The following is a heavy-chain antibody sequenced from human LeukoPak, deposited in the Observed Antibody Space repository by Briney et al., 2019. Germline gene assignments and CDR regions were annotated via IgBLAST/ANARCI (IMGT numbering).Heavy chain of an antibody. CDR1: GGSISSSSYY. CDR2: IYYSGST. J-gene: IGHJ4*02. Sequence: SETLSLTCTVSGGSISSSSYYWGWIRQPPGKGLEWIGSIYYSGSTFYNPSLKSRVTISVDTSKKQFSLKLNSVTAADTAVYYCTRHLGGSSWIDYWGQGTLVTVSS. V-gene: IGHV4-39*01. CDR3: TRHLGGSSWIDY. D-gene: IGHD6-13*01.